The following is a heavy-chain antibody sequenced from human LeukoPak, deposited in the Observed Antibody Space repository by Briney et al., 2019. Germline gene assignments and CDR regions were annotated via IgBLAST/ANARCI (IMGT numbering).Heavy chain of an antibody. V-gene: IGHV1-18*04. D-gene: IGHD1-26*01. CDR2: ISAYNGNT. CDR3: ARDGTADTPKYYYYGMDV. J-gene: IGHJ6*04. CDR1: GYTFTSYG. Sequence: ASVKVSCKASGYTFTSYGISWVRQAPGQGLEWMGWISAYNGNTNYAQKLQGRVTMTTDTSTSTAYMELRSLRSDDTAVYYCARDGTADTPKYYYYGMDVWGKGTTVTVSS.